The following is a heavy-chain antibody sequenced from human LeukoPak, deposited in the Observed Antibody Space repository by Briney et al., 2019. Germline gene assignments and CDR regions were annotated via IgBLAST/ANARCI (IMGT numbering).Heavy chain of an antibody. V-gene: IGHV3-30*18. D-gene: IGHD5-18*01. J-gene: IGHJ4*02. CDR3: AKDRPDTAMVETTPFDY. Sequence: GGSLRLSCAASGFTFSSYGMHWVRQAPGKGLEWVAVISYDGSNKYYADSVKGRFTISRDNSKNTLYLQMNSLRAEDTAVYYCAKDRPDTAMVETTPFDYWGQGTLVTVSS. CDR2: ISYDGSNK. CDR1: GFTFSSYG.